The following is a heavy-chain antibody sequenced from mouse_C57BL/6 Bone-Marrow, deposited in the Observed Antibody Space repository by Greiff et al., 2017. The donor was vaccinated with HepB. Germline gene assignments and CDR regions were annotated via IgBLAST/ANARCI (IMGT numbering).Heavy chain of an antibody. D-gene: IGHD3-2*02. J-gene: IGHJ4*01. CDR2: IGPGSGST. CDR1: GYTFTDYY. CDR3: ARDVRLAYYAMDY. V-gene: IGHV1-77*01. Sequence: QVQLQQSGAELVKPGASVKISCKASGYTFTDYYINWVKQRPGQGLEWIGKIGPGSGSTYYNEKFKGKATLTADKSSSTSYMQLSSLTSEDSAVYCCARDVRLAYYAMDYWGQGTSVTVSS.